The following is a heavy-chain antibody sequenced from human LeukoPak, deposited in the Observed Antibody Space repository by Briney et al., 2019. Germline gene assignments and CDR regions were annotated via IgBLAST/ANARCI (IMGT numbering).Heavy chain of an antibody. CDR1: GDSVSSNSDA. CDR2: TYYRSKWYT. Sequence: SQTLSLTCATSGDSVSSNSDAWHWIRQSPSRGLEWLGRTYYRSKWYTDYAVSVRSRIAINPDTSRNQFSLHLNSVTPEDTAVYYCARDDNTGLSDGFDIWGQGTMVTVSS. D-gene: IGHD3-22*01. J-gene: IGHJ3*02. V-gene: IGHV6-1*01. CDR3: ARDDNTGLSDGFDI.